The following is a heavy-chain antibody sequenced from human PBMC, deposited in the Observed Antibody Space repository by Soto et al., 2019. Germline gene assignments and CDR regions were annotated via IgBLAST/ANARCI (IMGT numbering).Heavy chain of an antibody. Sequence: PGGSLRLSXSASGFNFAAYTMSWVRLTPGKGLEWVGFIRRIAYGGTTDYAASVKGRFTISRDDSRKIVYLQMSRLKIEDTAVYYCSRSLAIDFDSWGQGTLVTVSS. CDR2: IRRIAYGGTT. CDR3: SRSLAIDFDS. V-gene: IGHV3-49*04. CDR1: GFNFAAYT. J-gene: IGHJ4*02.